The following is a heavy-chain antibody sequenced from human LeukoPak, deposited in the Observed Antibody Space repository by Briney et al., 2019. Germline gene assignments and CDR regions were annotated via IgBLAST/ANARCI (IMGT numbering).Heavy chain of an antibody. CDR1: GFTFSNYW. J-gene: IGHJ4*02. V-gene: IGHV3-74*01. CDR2: INSDGSST. Sequence: GGSLRLSCAASGFTFSNYWMHWVRQAPGKGPVWVSRINSDGSSTSYADSVKGRFTISRDNAKNTLYLQMNSLRAEDTAVYYCARDTDTVTTILDYWGQGTLVTVSS. D-gene: IGHD4-17*01. CDR3: ARDTDTVTTILDY.